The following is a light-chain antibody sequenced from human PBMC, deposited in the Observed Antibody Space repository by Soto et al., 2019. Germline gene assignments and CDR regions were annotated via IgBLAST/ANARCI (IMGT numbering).Light chain of an antibody. CDR2: GTS. J-gene: IGKJ1*01. Sequence: EIVLTQSPGTLSLSPGERATLSCRASQSVPSTYFAWYQQKSGQPPRLLISGTSNRATVIPDRFSGSGSGRDFTLTISRLEPEDFAVYFCQQFGNSPWTFGQGTKVDIK. CDR1: QSVPSTY. CDR3: QQFGNSPWT. V-gene: IGKV3-20*01.